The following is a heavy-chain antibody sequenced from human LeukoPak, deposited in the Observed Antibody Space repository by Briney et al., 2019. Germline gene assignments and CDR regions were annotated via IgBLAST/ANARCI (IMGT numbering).Heavy chain of an antibody. CDR1: GGSISSGGYS. V-gene: IGHV4-61*02. Sequence: PSETLSLTCAVSGGSISSGGYSWSWIRQPAGKGLEWIGRIYTSGSTNYNPSLKSRVTMSVDTSKNQFSLKLSSVTAADTAVYYCARDGRFLEWLLYPSDYYYYYMDVWGKGTTVTVSS. CDR2: IYTSGST. D-gene: IGHD3-3*01. J-gene: IGHJ6*03. CDR3: ARDGRFLEWLLYPSDYYYYYMDV.